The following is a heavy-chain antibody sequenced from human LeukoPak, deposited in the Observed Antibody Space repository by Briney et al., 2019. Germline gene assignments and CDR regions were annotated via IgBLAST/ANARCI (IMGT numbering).Heavy chain of an antibody. Sequence: SQTLSLTCTVSGGSISSGDYCWSWIRQPPGKGLEWIGYIYYSGSTYYNPSLKSRVTISVDTSKNQFSLKLSSVTAADTAVYYCARATYFDWLSIDYWGQGTLVTVSS. V-gene: IGHV4-30-4*01. D-gene: IGHD3-9*01. CDR2: IYYSGST. J-gene: IGHJ4*02. CDR1: GGSISSGDYC. CDR3: ARATYFDWLSIDY.